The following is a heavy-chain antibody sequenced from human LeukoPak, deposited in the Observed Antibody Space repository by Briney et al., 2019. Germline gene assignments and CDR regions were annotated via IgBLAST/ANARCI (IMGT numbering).Heavy chain of an antibody. J-gene: IGHJ5*02. Sequence: GSSVKVSCKASGGTVSRYAISWVRQAPGQGLEWMGGFIPIFGTANYAQKFQGRVTITADESTSTAYMELSSLRSEDTAVYYCARDGQGYYYGSGSHIWFDPWGQGTLVTVSS. CDR1: GGTVSRYA. V-gene: IGHV1-69*01. D-gene: IGHD3-10*01. CDR3: ARDGQGYYYGSGSHIWFDP. CDR2: FIPIFGTA.